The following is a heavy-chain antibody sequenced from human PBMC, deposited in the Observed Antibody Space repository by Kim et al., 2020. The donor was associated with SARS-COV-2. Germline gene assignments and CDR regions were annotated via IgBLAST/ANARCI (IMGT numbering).Heavy chain of an antibody. CDR3: ARQHNWNDRRGDWFDP. V-gene: IGHV4-39*01. D-gene: IGHD1-1*01. J-gene: IGHJ5*02. Sequence: SETLSLTCTVSGGSISSSSYYWGWIRQPPGKGLEWIGSIYYSGSTYYNPSLKSRVTISVDTSKNQFSLKLSSVTAADTAVYYCARQHNWNDRRGDWFDPWGQGTLVTVSS. CDR1: GGSISSSSYY. CDR2: IYYSGST.